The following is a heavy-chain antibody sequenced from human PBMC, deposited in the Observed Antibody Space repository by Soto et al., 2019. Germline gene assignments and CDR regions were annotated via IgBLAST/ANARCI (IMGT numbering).Heavy chain of an antibody. CDR3: FSPLNPTVTTTVRAFDI. V-gene: IGHV3-30*03. CDR1: GFTFSSYG. D-gene: IGHD4-17*01. CDR2: ISYDGSNK. Sequence: QVQLVESGGGVVQPGRSLRLSCAASGFTFSSYGMHWVRQAPGKGLEWVAVISYDGSNKYYADSVKGRFTISRDNSKNTLYLQMNSLRAEDTAVYDCFSPLNPTVTTTVRAFDIWGQGTMVTVSS. J-gene: IGHJ3*02.